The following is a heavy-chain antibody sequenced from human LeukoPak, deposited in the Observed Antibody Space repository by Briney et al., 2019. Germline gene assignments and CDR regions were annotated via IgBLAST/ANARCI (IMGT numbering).Heavy chain of an antibody. CDR1: GFIFSSCW. CDR3: ATLKAAVTIFDN. D-gene: IGHD4-17*01. J-gene: IGHJ4*02. Sequence: GGSLRLSCAASGFIFSSCWVSWVRQAPGKGLEWVASIKEDGSEKKHADSVKGRFTISRDNAENSLYLQMNSLRDEDTAVYYCATLKAAVTIFDNCGQGTLVTVSS. CDR2: IKEDGSEK. V-gene: IGHV3-7*01.